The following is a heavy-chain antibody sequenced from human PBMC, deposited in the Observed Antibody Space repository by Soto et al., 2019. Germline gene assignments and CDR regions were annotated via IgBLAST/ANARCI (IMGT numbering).Heavy chain of an antibody. CDR3: AKADGAVLVPAALEN. Sequence: QVQLVESGGGVVQPGRSLRLSCEASGFTFSSYGMHWVRQAPGKGLEWVAVISNDGNDKYYAESVKGRFTISRDNFKNTLYLQMNSLRTEDTAVYYCAKADGAVLVPAALENWGQGILVTASS. D-gene: IGHD2-2*01. J-gene: IGHJ4*02. CDR1: GFTFSSYG. CDR2: ISNDGNDK. V-gene: IGHV3-30*18.